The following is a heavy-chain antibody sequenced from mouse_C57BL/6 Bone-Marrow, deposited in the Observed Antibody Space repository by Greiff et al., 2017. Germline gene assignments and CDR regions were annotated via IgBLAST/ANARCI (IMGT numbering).Heavy chain of an antibody. J-gene: IGHJ1*03. CDR2: INPNNGGT. V-gene: IGHV1-26*01. D-gene: IGHD1-1*01. CDR1: GYTFTDYY. Sequence: EVQLQQSGPELVKPGASVKISCKASGYTFTDYYMNWVKQSHGKSLEWIGDINPNNGGTSYNQKFKGKATLTVDTSSSTAYMELRSLTSEDSAVYYCARSRGHYYGSPWYFDVWGTGTTVTVSS. CDR3: ARSRGHYYGSPWYFDV.